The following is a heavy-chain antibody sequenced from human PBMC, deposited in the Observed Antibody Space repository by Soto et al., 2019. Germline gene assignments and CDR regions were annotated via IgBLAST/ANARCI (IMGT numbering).Heavy chain of an antibody. J-gene: IGHJ4*02. D-gene: IGHD5-12*01. V-gene: IGHV4-31*03. CDR2: IYYSGST. CDR1: GDSISSGGYY. Sequence: SETLSLTGTVSGDSISSGGYYWSWIRQHPGKGLEWIGNIYYSGSTYYSPSLKSRLTMSVDTSKNQFSLKLTSVTAADTAVYHCARRSAGSGYGHFDYWGQGTLVTVSS. CDR3: ARRSAGSGYGHFDY.